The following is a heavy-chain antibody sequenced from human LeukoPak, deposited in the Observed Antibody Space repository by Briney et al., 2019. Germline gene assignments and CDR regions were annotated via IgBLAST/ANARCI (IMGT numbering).Heavy chain of an antibody. CDR3: AKDVESGRAADY. D-gene: IGHD3-10*01. CDR1: GFTFSSYA. Sequence: GGSLRLSCAASGFTFSSYAMSWVRQAPGKGLEWVSTISGSGSGTYYADSVKGRFTLSRDNSMNTLYLQMNSLRAEDTAVYYCAKDVESGRAADYWGQGTLVTVSS. V-gene: IGHV3-23*01. J-gene: IGHJ4*02. CDR2: ISGSGSGT.